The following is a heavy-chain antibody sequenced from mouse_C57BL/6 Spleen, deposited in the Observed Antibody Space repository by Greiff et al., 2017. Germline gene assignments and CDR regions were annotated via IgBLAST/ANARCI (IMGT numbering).Heavy chain of an antibody. CDR3: ARFDRVYFDY. Sequence: VQLKQSGPELVKPGASVKISCKASGYTFTDYYMNWVKQSHGESLEWIGDINPNNGGTSYNQKFKGKATLTVDKSSSTAYMELRSLTSEDSAVYYCARFDRVYFDYWGQGTTLTVSS. V-gene: IGHV1-26*01. J-gene: IGHJ2*01. CDR1: GYTFTDYY. D-gene: IGHD3-1*01. CDR2: INPNNGGT.